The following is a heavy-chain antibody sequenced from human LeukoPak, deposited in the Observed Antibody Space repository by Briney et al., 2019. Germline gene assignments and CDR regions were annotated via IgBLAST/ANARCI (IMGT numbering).Heavy chain of an antibody. CDR1: GGSISSYY. CDR2: IYYSGST. V-gene: IGHV4-59*01. D-gene: IGHD6-13*01. Sequence: PSETLSLTCTVSGGSISSYYWSWIRQPPGKGLEWIGYIYYSGSTNYNPSLKSRVTISVDTSKNQFSLKLSSVTAADTAVYYCARVGAAAGLYYYYMDVWGEGTTVTVSS. J-gene: IGHJ6*03. CDR3: ARVGAAAGLYYYYMDV.